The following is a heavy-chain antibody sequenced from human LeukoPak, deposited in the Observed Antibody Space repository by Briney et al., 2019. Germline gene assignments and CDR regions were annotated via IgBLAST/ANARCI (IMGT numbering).Heavy chain of an antibody. CDR3: ARGNILTGYCFDF. CDR1: GGSITGYY. Sequence: PSETLSLTCAVYGGSITGYYWSWIRQTAGRGLEWVGEIHYTGATSYNPSLKSRATISTDTSKNQFSLRLSSVTAADTAVYYCARGNILTGYCFDFWGQGALVTVSS. CDR2: IHYTGAT. D-gene: IGHD3-9*01. V-gene: IGHV4-34*01. J-gene: IGHJ4*02.